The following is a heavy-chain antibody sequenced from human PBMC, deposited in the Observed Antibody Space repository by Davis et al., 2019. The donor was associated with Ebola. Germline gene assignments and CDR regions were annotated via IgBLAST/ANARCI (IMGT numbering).Heavy chain of an antibody. D-gene: IGHD3-3*01. V-gene: IGHV3-30*04. CDR1: GFHFSNYA. CDR2: VSHSQRET. J-gene: IGHJ4*02. Sequence: PGGSLRLSCATSGFHFSNYAMHWVRQAPGKGLEWVAVVSHSQRETFYADSVKGRFTISRDNSENTLYLQMNSLTTDDTAVYYCARAGFDEVLDYWGQGTPVTVSS. CDR3: ARAGFDEVLDY.